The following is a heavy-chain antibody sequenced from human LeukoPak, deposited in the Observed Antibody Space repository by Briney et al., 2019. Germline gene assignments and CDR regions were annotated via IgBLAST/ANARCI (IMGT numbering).Heavy chain of an antibody. D-gene: IGHD3-16*01. J-gene: IGHJ4*02. CDR2: ISGDESDT. V-gene: IGHV5-51*01. CDR1: GYSFTSHW. Sequence: GESLKISCKGSGYSFTSHWIGWVRQLPGKGLEWMGIISGDESDTRYSPSFQGQVTISADKSNSTTYLQWSSLKASDTAIYYCARRNEDYELDYWGQGTLVTVSS. CDR3: ARRNEDYELDY.